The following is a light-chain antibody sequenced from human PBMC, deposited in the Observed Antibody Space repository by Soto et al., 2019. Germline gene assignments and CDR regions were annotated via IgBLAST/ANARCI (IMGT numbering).Light chain of an antibody. V-gene: IGLV2-14*03. J-gene: IGLJ1*01. Sequence: QSALAQPASVSGSPGQSITISCTGTSSDIGGYKDVSWYQQHPGKAPQVLIFEVSYRPYGISNRFSGSKSGNVASLTISGLQAEDEADYYCCSYRSGTSPYYVFGTGTRSPS. CDR2: EVS. CDR1: SSDIGGYKD. CDR3: CSYRSGTSPYYV.